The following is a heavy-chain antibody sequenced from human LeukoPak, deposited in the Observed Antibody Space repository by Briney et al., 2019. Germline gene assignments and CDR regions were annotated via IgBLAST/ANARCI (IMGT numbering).Heavy chain of an antibody. D-gene: IGHD6-19*01. CDR2: INPNSGDT. V-gene: IGHV1-2*02. CDR1: GYTFTDYY. Sequence: SVKVSFKASGYTFTDYYMHWVRQAPGQGLEWMGWINPNSGDTNYAQKFQGRVTMTRDTSISTAYMELSRLRSDDTAVYYCAGVTAVAGTDYWGQGTLVTVSS. CDR3: AGVTAVAGTDY. J-gene: IGHJ4*02.